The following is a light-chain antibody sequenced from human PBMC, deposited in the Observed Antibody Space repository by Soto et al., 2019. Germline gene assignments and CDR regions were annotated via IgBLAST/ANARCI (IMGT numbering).Light chain of an antibody. CDR2: GAS. V-gene: IGKV3-20*01. CDR3: QQYGSSPWT. J-gene: IGKJ1*01. Sequence: EIVLTQSPVTLSLSAGXXXXXXXXXSQSVSSSYLAWYQQKPGQAPRLLIYGASSRATGIPDRFSGSGSGTDFTLTISRLEPEDFAVYYCQQYGSSPWTFGQGTKVDIK. CDR1: QSVSSSY.